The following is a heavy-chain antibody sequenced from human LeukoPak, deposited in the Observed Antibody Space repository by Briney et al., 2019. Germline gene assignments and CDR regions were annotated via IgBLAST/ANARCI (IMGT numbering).Heavy chain of an antibody. CDR2: INSNSGGT. CDR3: AALVITVAGGFGDY. J-gene: IGHJ4*02. V-gene: IGHV1-2*02. Sequence: GASVKVSCKASGYTFTGYYMHWVRQAPGQGLEWMGWINSNSGGTNYAQKFQGRVTMTRDTSISTGYMELSRLRSDDTAVYYCAALVITVAGGFGDYWGQGTLVTVSS. D-gene: IGHD6-19*01. CDR1: GYTFTGYY.